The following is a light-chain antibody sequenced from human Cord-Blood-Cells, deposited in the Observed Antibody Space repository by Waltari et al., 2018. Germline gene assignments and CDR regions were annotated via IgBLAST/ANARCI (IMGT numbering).Light chain of an antibody. J-gene: IGLJ3*02. CDR3: AAWDDSLSGRV. CDR2: RNN. V-gene: IGLV1-47*01. Sequence: QSVLTQPPSASGTPGQRVTISCSGSSSNIGSNYVYWYQQLPGTAPKRLIYRNNQRPSGVPDRFSGSKSGASASLGISGLRSEDEADYYCAAWDDSLSGRVFGGGTKLTVL. CDR1: SSNIGSNY.